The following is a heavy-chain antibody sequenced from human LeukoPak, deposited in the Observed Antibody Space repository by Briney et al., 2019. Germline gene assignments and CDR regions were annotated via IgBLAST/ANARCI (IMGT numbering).Heavy chain of an antibody. V-gene: IGHV3-23*01. CDR1: GFTFSSYG. CDR3: AKREYCSSTSCSHYFDY. CDR2: ISGSSGRT. J-gene: IGHJ4*02. Sequence: GSLRLSCVVSGFTFSSYGMSWVRQAPGKGLEWVSLISGSSGRTYYADSVKGRFTISRDISKNTLYLQMNSLRAEDTAIYYCAKREYCSSTSCSHYFDYWGQGTLVSFSS. D-gene: IGHD2-2*01.